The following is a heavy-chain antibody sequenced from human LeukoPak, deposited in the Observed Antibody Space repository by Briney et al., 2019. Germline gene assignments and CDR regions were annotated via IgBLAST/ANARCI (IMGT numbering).Heavy chain of an antibody. J-gene: IGHJ4*02. CDR3: PRLGGSGWSYFDY. Sequence: SETLSLTCAVYGGSFSGYYWSWIRQPPGKGLEWIGEINHSGSTNYNPSLKSRVTISVDTSKNQFSLKLSSVTAADTAVYYCPRLGGSGWSYFDYWGQGTLVTVSS. CDR2: INHSGST. V-gene: IGHV4-34*01. CDR1: GGSFSGYY. D-gene: IGHD6-19*01.